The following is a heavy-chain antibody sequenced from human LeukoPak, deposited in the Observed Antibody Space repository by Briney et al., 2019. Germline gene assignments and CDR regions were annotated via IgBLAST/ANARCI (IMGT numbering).Heavy chain of an antibody. D-gene: IGHD6-13*01. Sequence: PGGSLRLSCAASGFTVSSNYMSWVRQAPGKGLEWVSVIYSGGSTYYADSVKGRFTISRDNSKNTLYLQMNSLRAEDTAVYYCARDRRYSSSWYYFDYWGRGTLVTVSS. CDR2: IYSGGST. CDR3: ARDRRYSSSWYYFDY. V-gene: IGHV3-53*01. CDR1: GFTVSSNY. J-gene: IGHJ4*02.